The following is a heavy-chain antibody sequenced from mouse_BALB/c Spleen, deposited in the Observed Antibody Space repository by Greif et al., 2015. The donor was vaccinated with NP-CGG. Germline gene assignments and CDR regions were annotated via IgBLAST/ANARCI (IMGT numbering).Heavy chain of an antibody. CDR1: GYTFTSYW. D-gene: IGHD2-1*01. CDR3: ARGGNYGNFFDY. Sequence: VQVVESGAELARPGAPVKLSCKASGYTFTSYWMQWVKQGPGQGLEWIGAIYPGDGDTRYTQKFKGKATLTADKSSSTAYMQLSSLASEDSAVYYCARGGNYGNFFDYWGQGTTLTVSS. V-gene: IGHV1-87*01. CDR2: IYPGDGDT. J-gene: IGHJ2*01.